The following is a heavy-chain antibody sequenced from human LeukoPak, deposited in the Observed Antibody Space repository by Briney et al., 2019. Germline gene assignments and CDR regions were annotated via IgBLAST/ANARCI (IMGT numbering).Heavy chain of an antibody. V-gene: IGHV3-7*01. CDR3: AKDHLPMFTVRGVIGY. Sequence: PGGSLRLSCAASGFTFTKYWMSWVRQAPGKGLEWVADVNENGSEKKYLDSVKGRFTISRDNSKNTLYLQMNSLRAEDTAVYYCAKDHLPMFTVRGVIGYWGQGTLVTVSS. CDR1: GFTFTKYW. J-gene: IGHJ4*02. CDR2: VNENGSEK. D-gene: IGHD3-16*01.